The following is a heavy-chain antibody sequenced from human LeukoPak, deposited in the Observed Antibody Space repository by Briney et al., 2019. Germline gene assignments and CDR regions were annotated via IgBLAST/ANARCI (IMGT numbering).Heavy chain of an antibody. V-gene: IGHV3-48*03. CDR3: ARELSSSWYEIDY. CDR2: ISSSGSTI. Sequence: PGGSLRLSCAASGFTFSSYEMNWVRQAPGKGLEWVSYISSSGSTIYYADSVKGRFTISRDNAKNSLYLQMNSLRAEDTAVYYCARELSSSWYEIDYWGQGTLVTVSS. J-gene: IGHJ4*02. D-gene: IGHD6-13*01. CDR1: GFTFSSYE.